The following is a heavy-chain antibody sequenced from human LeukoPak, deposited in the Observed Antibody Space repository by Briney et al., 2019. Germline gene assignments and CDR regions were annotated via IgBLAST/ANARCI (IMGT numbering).Heavy chain of an antibody. CDR2: IYTSGST. CDR3: ARGQYYYGSGSYSFDY. D-gene: IGHD3-10*01. V-gene: IGHV4-4*07. J-gene: IGHJ4*02. CDR1: GGSISSYY. Sequence: PSETLSLTCTVSGGSISSYYWSWIRQPAGKGLEWIGRIYTSGSTNYNPSLKSRVTMSVDTSKNQFSLKLSSVTAADTAVYYCARGQYYYGSGSYSFDYWGQGTLVTVSS.